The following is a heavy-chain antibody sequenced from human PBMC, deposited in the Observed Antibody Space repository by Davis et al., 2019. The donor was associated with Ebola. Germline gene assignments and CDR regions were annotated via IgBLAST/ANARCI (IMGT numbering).Heavy chain of an antibody. CDR3: ARGYYDSSGYYVDY. Sequence: PGGSLRLSCAVYGGSFSGYYWSWIRQPPGKGLEWIGEINHSGSTNYNPSLKSRVTISVDTSKDQFSLKLSSVTAADTAVYYCARGYYDSSGYYVDYWGQGTLVTVSS. V-gene: IGHV4-34*01. CDR1: GGSFSGYY. CDR2: INHSGST. D-gene: IGHD3-22*01. J-gene: IGHJ4*02.